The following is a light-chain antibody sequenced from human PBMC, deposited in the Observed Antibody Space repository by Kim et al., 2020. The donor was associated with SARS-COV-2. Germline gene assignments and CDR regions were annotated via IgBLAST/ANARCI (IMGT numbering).Light chain of an antibody. J-gene: IGLJ2*01. CDR2: EVN. V-gene: IGLV2-23*02. CDR1: SRDVGNYNL. Sequence: QSFTISCTGTSRDVGNYNLVSWYQQHPGKAPKLMIYEVNKRPSGVSNRFSGSKSGNTASLTISGLQAEDEADYYCCSYAGSSTFVVFGGGTQLTVL. CDR3: CSYAGSSTFVV.